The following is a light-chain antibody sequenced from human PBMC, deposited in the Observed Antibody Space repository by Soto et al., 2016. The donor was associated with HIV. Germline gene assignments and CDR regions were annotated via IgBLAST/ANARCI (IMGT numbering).Light chain of an antibody. J-gene: IGKJ4*01. Sequence: DIQMTQSPSTLSASVGDRVTITCRASQSINSWLAWYQQKAGKAPKLLIYKASSLESGVPSRFSGSGSGTEFTLTISSLQPDDFATYYCQRYNNYFGGGTKVEI. V-gene: IGKV1-5*03. CDR2: KAS. CDR1: QSINSW. CDR3: QRYNNY.